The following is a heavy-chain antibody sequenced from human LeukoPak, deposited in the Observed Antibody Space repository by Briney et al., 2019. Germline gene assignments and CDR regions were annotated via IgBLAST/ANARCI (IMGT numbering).Heavy chain of an antibody. CDR2: ISAYNGNT. D-gene: IGHD3-10*01. V-gene: IGHV1-18*04. CDR1: GYTFTSYG. J-gene: IGHJ4*02. Sequence: AASVKVSCKASGYTFTSYGISWVRQAPGQGLEWMGWISAYNGNTNYAQKLQGRVTMTTDTSTGTAYVELRSLRSDDTAVYYCARVHHYYGSGSPFDYWGQGTLVTVSS. CDR3: ARVHHYYGSGSPFDY.